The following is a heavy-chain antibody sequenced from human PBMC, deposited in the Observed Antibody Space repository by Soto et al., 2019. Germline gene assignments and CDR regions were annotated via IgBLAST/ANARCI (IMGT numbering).Heavy chain of an antibody. D-gene: IGHD3-22*01. CDR3: AKDGGSLVVAPFDY. CDR2: ISGSGGST. CDR1: GFTFSSYA. J-gene: IGHJ4*02. V-gene: IGHV3-23*01. Sequence: RGSLGLSCAAHGFTFSSYAMSWVRQAPGKGLEWVSAISGSGGSTYYADSVKGRFTISRDNSKNTLYLQMNSLRAEDTAVYYCAKDGGSLVVAPFDYWGQATLVTLSS.